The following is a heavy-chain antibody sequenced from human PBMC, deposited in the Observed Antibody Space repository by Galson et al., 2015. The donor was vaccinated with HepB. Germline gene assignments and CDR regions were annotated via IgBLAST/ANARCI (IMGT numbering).Heavy chain of an antibody. D-gene: IGHD5-18*01. CDR2: ISGSGGST. J-gene: IGHJ6*02. V-gene: IGHV3-23*01. CDR3: AKGYRYGSPYGMDV. Sequence: SLRLSCAASGFTFSSYAMSWVRQAPGKGLEWVSAISGSGGSTYYADSVKGRFSISRDNSKNTLYLQMNSLRAEDTAVYYCAKGYRYGSPYGMDVWGQGTTVTVSS. CDR1: GFTFSSYA.